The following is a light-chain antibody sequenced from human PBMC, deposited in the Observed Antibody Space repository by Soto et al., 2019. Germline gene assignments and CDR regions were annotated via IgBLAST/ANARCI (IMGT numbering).Light chain of an antibody. Sequence: DVEMTQSPSTLPTAIGDRVTINCRASQNFRNWLAGYQQKPGKAPKLLLYKASRLESGVPSRLSASGSGTEFTLTITGLQSDDFATYFCQQYSKESTFGQGPKPEIK. CDR1: QNFRNW. CDR3: QQYSKEST. CDR2: KAS. V-gene: IGKV1-5*03. J-gene: IGKJ2*01.